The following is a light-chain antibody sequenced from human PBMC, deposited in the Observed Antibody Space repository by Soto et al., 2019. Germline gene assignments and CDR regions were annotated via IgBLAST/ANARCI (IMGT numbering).Light chain of an antibody. J-gene: IGKJ1*01. CDR2: GAS. CDR1: QSVSRNS. Sequence: EIVLTQSPGTLSLSPGERATLSCRASQSVSRNSLAWYQQRPGQAPRLLIFGASSRATGIPARFSGSGSGTDFTLTISSLEPEDFAVYYCQQRSNWPRTFGQGTKVDIK. V-gene: IGKV3D-20*02. CDR3: QQRSNWPRT.